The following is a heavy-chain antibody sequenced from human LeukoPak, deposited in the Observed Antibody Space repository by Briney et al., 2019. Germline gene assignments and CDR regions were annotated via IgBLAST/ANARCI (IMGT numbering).Heavy chain of an antibody. CDR1: GFTFSSYW. J-gene: IGHJ4*02. CDR2: IKQDGSEK. D-gene: IGHD3-22*01. V-gene: IGHV3-7*01. Sequence: GGSLRLSCAASGFTFSSYWMSWVRQAPGKGLEWVANIKQDGSEKYYVDSVKGRFTISRDNAKNSLYLQMNSLRAEDTAVYYCAAGAQYYYDSSGYPSDYWGQGTLVTVSS. CDR3: AAGAQYYYDSSGYPSDY.